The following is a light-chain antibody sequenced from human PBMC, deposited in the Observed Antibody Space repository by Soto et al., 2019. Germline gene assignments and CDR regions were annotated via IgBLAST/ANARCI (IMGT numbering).Light chain of an antibody. V-gene: IGKV1-39*01. Sequence: TQMTQSPSSLSASVGDRVTITCRASQDIDIYLSWYQQKPGKVPKLLIYDESTLQSGVPSRFSGSGSGTDFTLTINNLQPEDFATYYCQQSYSTPYTFGQGTKVDIK. J-gene: IGKJ2*01. CDR2: DES. CDR3: QQSYSTPYT. CDR1: QDIDIY.